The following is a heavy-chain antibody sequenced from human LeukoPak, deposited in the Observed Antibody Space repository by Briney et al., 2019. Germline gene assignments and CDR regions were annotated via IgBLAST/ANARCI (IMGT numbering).Heavy chain of an antibody. CDR1: GYTFTGSF. Sequence: GASVKVSCKASGYTFTGSFMHWVRQAPGQGLGWMGWVNCNTGGTKFAQKFQGRVTMTRDTSISTAYMELSRLRSDDTAVYYCARADPVGYWGQGTQVTVSS. CDR2: VNCNTGGT. J-gene: IGHJ4*02. V-gene: IGHV1-2*02. CDR3: ARADPVGY.